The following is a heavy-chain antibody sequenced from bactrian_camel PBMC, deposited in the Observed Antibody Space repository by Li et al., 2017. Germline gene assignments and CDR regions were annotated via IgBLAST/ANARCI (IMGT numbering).Heavy chain of an antibody. CDR1: GYYSIYSFYC. V-gene: IGHV3S53*01. Sequence: HVQLVKSGGGSVQAGGSLRLSCAPSGYYSIYSFYCMGWFRQAPGKEREGVATINSAGRTRYADAVKGRFTISRDNAKNTLDLLMNSLKPEDTAMYYCAADGSRYCGIGDDFAYWGQGTQVTVS. CDR3: AADGSRYCGIGDDFAY. J-gene: IGHJ6*01. D-gene: IGHD6*01. CDR2: INSAGRT.